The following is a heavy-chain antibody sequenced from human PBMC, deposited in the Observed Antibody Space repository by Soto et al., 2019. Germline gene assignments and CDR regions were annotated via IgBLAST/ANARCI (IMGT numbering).Heavy chain of an antibody. CDR1: ACNFSDHC. CDR2: IWYDGSNK. Sequence: GGPILLSGSSLACNFSDHCVHWVGKDPGKGLEWVAVIWYDGSNKYYVDSVKGRFTISRDNAKSSLYLQMNSLRAEDTAVYYCAEGGYEDAFDILGQGTMVTVSS. J-gene: IGHJ3*02. V-gene: IGHV3-33*03. CDR3: AEGGYEDAFDI. D-gene: IGHD5-12*01.